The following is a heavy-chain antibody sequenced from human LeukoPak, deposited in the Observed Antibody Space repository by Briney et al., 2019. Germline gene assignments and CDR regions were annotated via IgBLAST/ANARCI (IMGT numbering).Heavy chain of an antibody. CDR1: GYTLTELS. Sequence: ASVKVSCKVSGYTLTELSMHWVRQAPGQGLEWMGWINTNTGNPTYAQGFTGRFVFSLDTSVSTAYLQISSLKAEDTAVYYCARLLGYCSSTSCFDIWGQGTMVTVSS. D-gene: IGHD2-2*01. V-gene: IGHV7-4-1*02. J-gene: IGHJ3*02. CDR2: INTNTGNP. CDR3: ARLLGYCSSTSCFDI.